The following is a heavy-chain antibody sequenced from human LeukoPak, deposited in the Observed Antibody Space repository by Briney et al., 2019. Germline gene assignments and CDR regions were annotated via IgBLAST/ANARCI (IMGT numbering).Heavy chain of an antibody. V-gene: IGHV5-51*01. D-gene: IGHD6-19*01. CDR1: GSSFTNYW. CDR3: ARGDSSGWSYLDS. Sequence: GAPLQTSGKGSGSSFTNYWIGVVRPLPGKGLEGVGIIYPGDSDTRYSPSFQGQVTISADKSISTAYRQWSSLKASDTAIYYCARGDSSGWSYLDSWGQGTLVTASS. J-gene: IGHJ4*02. CDR2: IYPGDSDT.